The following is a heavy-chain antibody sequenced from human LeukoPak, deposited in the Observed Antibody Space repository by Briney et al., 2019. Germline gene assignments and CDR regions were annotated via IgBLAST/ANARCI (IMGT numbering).Heavy chain of an antibody. CDR3: ARAPSRYCSGGSCYYGY. CDR2: ISAYNGNT. Sequence: ASVKVSCKASGYTFTSYGISWVRQAPGQGLEWMGWISAYNGNTNYAQKLQGRVTMTTDTSTSTAYMELRNLRSDDTAVYYCARAPSRYCSGGSCYYGYWGQGTLVTVSS. V-gene: IGHV1-18*01. CDR1: GYTFTSYG. D-gene: IGHD2-15*01. J-gene: IGHJ4*02.